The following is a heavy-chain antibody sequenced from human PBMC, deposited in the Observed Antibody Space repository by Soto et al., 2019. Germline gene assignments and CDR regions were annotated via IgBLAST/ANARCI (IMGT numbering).Heavy chain of an antibody. V-gene: IGHV5-10-1*01. J-gene: IGHJ5*01. CDR1: GYNFTAFW. CDR2: IDPSDSYT. Sequence: GESLKISCKASGYNFTAFWIHWVRQMPGKGLEWLGKIDPSDSYTNYSPSFEGHVTISTDNSITTAYLQWSSLTASDTALYFCARVHKNWFDSWPQGPMLTVSS. CDR3: ARVHKNWFDS.